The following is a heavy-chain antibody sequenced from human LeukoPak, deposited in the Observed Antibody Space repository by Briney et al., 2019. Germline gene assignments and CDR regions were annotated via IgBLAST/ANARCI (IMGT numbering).Heavy chain of an antibody. CDR3: AKDLRGCSSTSCYGWFDP. V-gene: IGHV3-23*01. Sequence: PGGSLRLSCAASGFTFSSYAMSWVRQAPGKGLEWVSAISGSGGSTYYADSVKGRFTISRDNSKNTLYLQMNSLRAEDTAVYYCAKDLRGCSSTSCYGWFDPWGQGTLVTVSS. J-gene: IGHJ5*02. CDR2: ISGSGGST. CDR1: GFTFSSYA. D-gene: IGHD2-2*01.